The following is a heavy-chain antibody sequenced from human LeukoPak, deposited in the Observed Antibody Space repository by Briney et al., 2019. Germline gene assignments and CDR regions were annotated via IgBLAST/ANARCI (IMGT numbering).Heavy chain of an antibody. CDR2: INPNSGGT. V-gene: IGHV1-2*02. CDR3: ARAGGRSWLDP. J-gene: IGHJ5*02. CDR1: GYSFNDKY. Sequence: ASVKVSCKASGYSFNDKYLHWVRQAPGQGLEWMGSINPNSGGTNYAQKFQGRVTMTTDTSMSTAYMELSRLTSDDTAVYYCARAGGRSWLDPWGQGTPVTVSS.